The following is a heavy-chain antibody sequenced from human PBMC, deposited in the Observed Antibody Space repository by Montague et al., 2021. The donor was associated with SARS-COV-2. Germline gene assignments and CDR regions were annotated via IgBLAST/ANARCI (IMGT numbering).Heavy chain of an antibody. CDR3: ARGPHYDILTSYYKDGMDV. CDR2: IYTSGST. Sequence: TLSLTCTVSGGSISTGSYYWSWIRQPAGKGLEWGGRIYTSGSTNYNPSLKSRVTISVDTSKNQFSLKLSSVTAADTAVYYCARGPHYDILTSYYKDGMDVWGQGTTVTVSS. D-gene: IGHD3-9*01. V-gene: IGHV4-61*02. J-gene: IGHJ6*02. CDR1: GGSISTGSYY.